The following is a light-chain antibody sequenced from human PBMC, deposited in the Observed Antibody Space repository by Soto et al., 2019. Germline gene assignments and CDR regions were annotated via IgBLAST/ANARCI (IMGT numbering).Light chain of an antibody. CDR1: QTVSNNY. CDR2: GAS. J-gene: IGKJ5*01. Sequence: EIVLTQSPGTLSLSPGDRATLSCRASQTVSNNYLAWCQQEPGQAPRVIMYGASRRATGIPDRFSGGGSGTDFTLTISRLEPEDFALYYCQHYAHNSPITFGQGTRLEIK. CDR3: QHYAHNSPIT. V-gene: IGKV3-20*01.